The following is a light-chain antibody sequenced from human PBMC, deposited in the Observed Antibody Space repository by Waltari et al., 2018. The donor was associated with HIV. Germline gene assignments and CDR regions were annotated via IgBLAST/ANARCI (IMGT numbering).Light chain of an antibody. J-gene: IGLJ2*01. V-gene: IGLV2-14*03. CDR1: SSDVGDYNY. Sequence: QSALTQPASVSGSPGQSLTISCTGTSSDVGDYNYVSWYQQHQGTAPKLMIYDVTSRPSRIANRFSGPKSGNTASLTISGLQAGDEADYYCSSYTSSSTSVVFGAGTKLTVL. CDR2: DVT. CDR3: SSYTSSSTSVV.